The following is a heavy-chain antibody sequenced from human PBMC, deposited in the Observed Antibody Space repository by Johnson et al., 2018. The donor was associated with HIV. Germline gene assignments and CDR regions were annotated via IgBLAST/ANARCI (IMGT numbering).Heavy chain of an antibody. CDR1: GFSVSRNY. D-gene: IGHD4-17*01. CDR3: ARWGTGTTDAFDI. J-gene: IGHJ3*02. V-gene: IGHV3-13*01. Sequence: MLLVESGGGLVQPGGSLRLSCAASGFSVSRNYMSWVRQAPGKGLEWVSPIGPAADTYYPGSVKGRFTVSRENAKNSLYLQMNSLRAGETAVYYCARWGTGTTDAFDIWGQGTMVTVSS. CDR2: IGPAADT.